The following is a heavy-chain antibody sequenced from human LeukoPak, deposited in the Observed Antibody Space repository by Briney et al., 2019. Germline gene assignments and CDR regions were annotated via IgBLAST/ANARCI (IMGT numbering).Heavy chain of an antibody. V-gene: IGHV4-34*01. CDR2: INHSGST. J-gene: IGHJ4*02. CDR3: ASGKTAMVS. CDR1: GGSFSGYY. D-gene: IGHD5-18*01. Sequence: PSETLSLTCAVYGGSFSGYYWSWIRKPPGKGLEWIGEINHSGSTNYNPSLKSRVTISVDTSKNQFSLKLSSVTAADTAVYYCASGKTAMVSWGQGTLVTVSS.